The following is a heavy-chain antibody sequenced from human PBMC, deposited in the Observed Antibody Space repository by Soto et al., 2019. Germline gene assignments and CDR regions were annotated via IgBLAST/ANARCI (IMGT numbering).Heavy chain of an antibody. CDR3: AKDSGVGATYFDY. CDR1: GFTFSSYG. V-gene: IGHV3-30*18. Sequence: GGSLRLSCAASGFTFSSYGMHWVRQSPGKGLEWVAVISYDGSNKYYADSVKGRFTISRDNSKNTLYLQMNSLRAEDTAVYYCAKDSGVGATYFDYWGQGTLVTVSS. CDR2: ISYDGSNK. D-gene: IGHD1-26*01. J-gene: IGHJ4*02.